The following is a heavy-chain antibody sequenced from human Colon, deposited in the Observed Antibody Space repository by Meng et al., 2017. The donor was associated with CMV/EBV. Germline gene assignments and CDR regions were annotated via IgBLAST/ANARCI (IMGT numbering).Heavy chain of an antibody. D-gene: IGHD6-13*01. CDR1: GYTFTANH. V-gene: IGHV1-2*02. CDR3: VRESWYFDF. J-gene: IGHJ4*02. CDR2: IYPQDGGT. Sequence: QLQLVQVGTEVKKPGASVQVSCKTSGYTFTANHLHWVRQAPGQGLEWMGWIYPQDGGTYFAQKFQDRVTLTRDTSITTAYMELSGLTSDDTAIYYCVRESWYFDFWGEGTLVTVSS.